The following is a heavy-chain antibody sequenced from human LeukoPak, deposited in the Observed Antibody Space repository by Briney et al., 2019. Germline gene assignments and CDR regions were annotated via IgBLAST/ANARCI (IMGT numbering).Heavy chain of an antibody. V-gene: IGHV3-21*01. Sequence: GGSLRLSCAASGFTFSSYSMNWVRQAPGKGLEWVSSIGSSSSYIYYADSVKGRFTISRDNAKNSLYLQMNSLRAEDTAVYYCARSEQFPYYMDVWGKGTTVTVSS. CDR1: GFTFSSYS. CDR3: ARSEQFPYYMDV. J-gene: IGHJ6*03. CDR2: IGSSSSYI. D-gene: IGHD6-19*01.